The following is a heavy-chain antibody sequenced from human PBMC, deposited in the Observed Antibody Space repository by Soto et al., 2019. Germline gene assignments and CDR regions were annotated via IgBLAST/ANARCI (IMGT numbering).Heavy chain of an antibody. CDR3: ARWGDGKRSDY. D-gene: IGHD3-16*01. Sequence: QVQLVESGGGVVQPGRSLTLSCAASGFTFSSHGMHWVRQAPGKGLEWVAVIWYDGSNKYYADSVKGRFVISRDNSKNTLYLEMNSLSAEDTDVYYCARWGDGKRSDYWGQGTLVTVSS. V-gene: IGHV3-33*01. J-gene: IGHJ4*02. CDR1: GFTFSSHG. CDR2: IWYDGSNK.